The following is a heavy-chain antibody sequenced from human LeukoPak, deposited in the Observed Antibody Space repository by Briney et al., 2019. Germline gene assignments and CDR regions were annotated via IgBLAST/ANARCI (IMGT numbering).Heavy chain of an antibody. D-gene: IGHD1-14*01. CDR1: GYTFTDYY. CDR2: INPNSGGT. V-gene: IGHV1-2*02. CDR3: ARIGYNLYFDY. J-gene: IGHJ4*02. Sequence: ASVKVSCKASGYTFTDYYLHWVRQAPGQGLEWMGWINPNSGGTNYAQTFQGRVTMTRDTSITTAYLELSRLRSDDTAVYYCARIGYNLYFDYWGQGTLVTVSS.